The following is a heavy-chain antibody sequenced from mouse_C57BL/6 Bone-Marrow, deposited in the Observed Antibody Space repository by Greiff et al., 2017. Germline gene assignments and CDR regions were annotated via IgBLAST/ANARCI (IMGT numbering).Heavy chain of an antibody. CDR2: INPSTGGT. CDR3: ARDEGDSFAY. V-gene: IGHV1-42*01. J-gene: IGHJ3*01. Sequence: VQLQQSGPELVKPGASVKISCKASGYSFTGYYMNWVKQSPEKSLEWIGEINPSTGGTTYNQKFKAKATLTVDKSSSTAYMQLKSLTSEDATVDYFARDEGDSFAYWGQGTLVTVSA. D-gene: IGHD2-13*01. CDR1: GYSFTGYY.